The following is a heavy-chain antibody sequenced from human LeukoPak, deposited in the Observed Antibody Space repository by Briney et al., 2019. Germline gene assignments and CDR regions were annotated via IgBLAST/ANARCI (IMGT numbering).Heavy chain of an antibody. V-gene: IGHV1-2*02. CDR1: VYTFTGYY. Sequence: ASVKVSFKASVYTFTGYYMHWVRQAPGQGLEWVGWINPNSGGAKYAQKFQDRVTMTRDTSISTAYMGLSRLRSDDTAVYYCAKGRVVAGSKSLTYHWLDPWGQGTLVTVSS. J-gene: IGHJ5*02. D-gene: IGHD6-19*01. CDR3: AKGRVVAGSKSLTYHWLDP. CDR2: INPNSGGA.